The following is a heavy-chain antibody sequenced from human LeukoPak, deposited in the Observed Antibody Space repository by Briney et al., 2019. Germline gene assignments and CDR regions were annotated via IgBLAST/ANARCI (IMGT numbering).Heavy chain of an antibody. V-gene: IGHV4-61*02. Sequence: SETLSLTCIVSGGSVSSGSYYWSWIRQPAGKGLEWIGRIYTSGSTNYNPSLKSRVTISVDTSKNQFSLKLSSVTAADTAVYYCARGSSWYGAFDIWGQGTMVTVSS. D-gene: IGHD6-13*01. CDR3: ARGSSWYGAFDI. CDR1: GGSVSSGSYY. J-gene: IGHJ3*02. CDR2: IYTSGST.